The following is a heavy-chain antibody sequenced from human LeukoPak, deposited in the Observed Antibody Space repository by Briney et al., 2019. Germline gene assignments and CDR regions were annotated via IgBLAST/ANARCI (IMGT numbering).Heavy chain of an antibody. CDR2: INTDGSST. Sequence: PGGSLRLSCAVSGFTFSSYWMHWVRHAPGKGLVWVSRINTDGSSTSYADSVKGRFTISRDNAKNSVYLQMNSLRAEDTAVYYCARDESLWQIPHWGQGTLVTVSS. J-gene: IGHJ4*02. D-gene: IGHD2-21*01. V-gene: IGHV3-74*01. CDR3: ARDESLWQIPH. CDR1: GFTFSSYW.